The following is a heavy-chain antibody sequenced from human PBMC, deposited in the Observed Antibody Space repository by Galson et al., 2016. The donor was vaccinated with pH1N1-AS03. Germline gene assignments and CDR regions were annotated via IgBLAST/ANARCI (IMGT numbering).Heavy chain of an antibody. J-gene: IGHJ3*01. CDR1: AYTFTSYA. D-gene: IGHD1-14*01. Sequence: SVKVSCKASAYTFTSYAMNWVRQAPGQGLEWMGRIIPMLDIPDYAQKFQVRVTITADKSTSTAYMELTNLRSEDTALYYCAKGYSASPSGAFDVWGQGTMVTVSS. V-gene: IGHV1-69*04. CDR2: IIPMLDIP. CDR3: AKGYSASPSGAFDV.